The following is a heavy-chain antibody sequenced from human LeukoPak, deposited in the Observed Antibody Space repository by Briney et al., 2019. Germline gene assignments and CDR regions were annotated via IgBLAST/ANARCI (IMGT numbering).Heavy chain of an antibody. D-gene: IGHD2/OR15-2a*01. CDR1: GGTFSSYA. V-gene: IGHV1-69*05. Sequence: GASVKVSCKASGGTFSSYAISWVRQAPGQGLEWMGGIIPIFGTANYAQKFQGRVTITTDESTSTAYMELSSLRSEDTAVYYCARGRRSSEYHYYYYYMDVWGKGTTVTVSS. J-gene: IGHJ6*03. CDR2: IIPIFGTA. CDR3: ARGRRSSEYHYYYYYMDV.